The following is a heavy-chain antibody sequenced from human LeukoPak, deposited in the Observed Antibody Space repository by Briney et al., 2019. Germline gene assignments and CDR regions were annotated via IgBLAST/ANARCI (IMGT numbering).Heavy chain of an antibody. D-gene: IGHD6-13*01. Sequence: SGPTLVNPTQTLTLTCTFSGFSLSTSGVGVGWIRQPPGKALEWLALIYWNDDKLYRPSLKSRLTITKDTSKNQVVLTMTNMDPVDTATYYCARFPLDSSSWWGPTDAFDIWGQGTMVTVSS. CDR1: GFSLSTSGVG. J-gene: IGHJ3*02. V-gene: IGHV2-5*01. CDR2: IYWNDDK. CDR3: ARFPLDSSSWWGPTDAFDI.